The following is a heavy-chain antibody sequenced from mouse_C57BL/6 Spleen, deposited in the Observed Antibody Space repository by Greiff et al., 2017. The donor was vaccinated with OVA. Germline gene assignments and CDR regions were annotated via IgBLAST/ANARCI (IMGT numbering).Heavy chain of an antibody. J-gene: IGHJ4*01. CDR3: ARDFYYYGSSSLVDY. CDR2: IDPANGNT. Sequence: EVKLQESVAELVRPGASVKLSCTASGFNIKNTYMHWVKQRPEQGLEWIGRIDPANGNTKYAPKFQGKATITADTSSNTAYLQLSSLTSEDTAIYYCARDFYYYGSSSLVDYWGQGTSVTVSS. D-gene: IGHD1-1*01. V-gene: IGHV14-3*01. CDR1: GFNIKNTY.